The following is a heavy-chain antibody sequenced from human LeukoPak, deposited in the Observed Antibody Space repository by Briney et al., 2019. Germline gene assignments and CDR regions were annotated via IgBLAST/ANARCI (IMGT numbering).Heavy chain of an antibody. CDR2: IYSTGTT. CDR3: ARHNPPPTGFCSGTSCFMSGSQYFYMDV. CDR1: GGSISGYF. J-gene: IGHJ6*03. D-gene: IGHD2-2*01. Sequence: PSETLSLTCTVSGGSISGYFWSWIRQPPGKGPEWIGYIYSTGTTNYIPSLSSRATISVDTSKNQLSLNLRFVTATDTAVYHCARHNPPPTGFCSGTSCFMSGSQYFYMDVWGKGTSVTVS. V-gene: IGHV4-4*09.